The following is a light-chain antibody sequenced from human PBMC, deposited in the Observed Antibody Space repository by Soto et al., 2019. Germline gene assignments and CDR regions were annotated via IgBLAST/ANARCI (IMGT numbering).Light chain of an antibody. Sequence: QSALTQPASVSGSPGQSITISCTGTSSDVGSYNLVSWYQQHPGKVPKLMIYEVTKRPSGVSNRFSGSKSGNTAFLTISGLQAEDEADYYCCAYAGSSTFVIFGGGTKLTVL. J-gene: IGLJ2*01. CDR2: EVT. CDR3: CAYAGSSTFVI. CDR1: SSDVGSYNL. V-gene: IGLV2-23*02.